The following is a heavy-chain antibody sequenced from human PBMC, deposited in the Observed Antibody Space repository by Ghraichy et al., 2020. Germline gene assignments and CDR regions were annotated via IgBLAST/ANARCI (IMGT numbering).Heavy chain of an antibody. CDR1: GFIFTNYA. Sequence: LSLTCAASGFIFTNYAISWVRQAPGRGLEWVSVISGSGYYAYYADSVKGRFTISRDNSKNTLYLQMNSLRAEDTAAYYCAKDNNWNDDYYGLDVWGQGTTVTVSS. J-gene: IGHJ6*02. CDR2: ISGSGYYA. D-gene: IGHD1-1*01. V-gene: IGHV3-23*01. CDR3: AKDNNWNDDYYGLDV.